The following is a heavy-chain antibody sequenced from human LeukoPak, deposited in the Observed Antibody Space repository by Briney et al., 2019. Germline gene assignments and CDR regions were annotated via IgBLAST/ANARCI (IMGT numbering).Heavy chain of an antibody. Sequence: GGSLRLSCAAPGFTFSSHSMNWVRRAPGKGLEWVSSISGSSSSIYYADSVKGRFTISRDNAKNSLYLQMNSLRADDTAVYYCATPPSTVPRGKFDYWGQGTLVTVSS. D-gene: IGHD4-17*01. CDR1: GFTFSSHS. V-gene: IGHV3-21*06. CDR3: ATPPSTVPRGKFDY. CDR2: ISGSSSSI. J-gene: IGHJ4*02.